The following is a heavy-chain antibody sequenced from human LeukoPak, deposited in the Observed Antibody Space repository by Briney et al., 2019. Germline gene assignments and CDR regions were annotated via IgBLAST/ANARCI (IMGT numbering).Heavy chain of an antibody. D-gene: IGHD4-23*01. V-gene: IGHV3-23*01. CDR1: GFTFSTYT. CDR2: ISGSGGST. Sequence: GGSLRLSCAASGFTFSTYTMSWVRQAPGKGLEWVSAISGSGGSTYYADSVKGRFTISRDNSKNTLYLQMNSLRAEDTAVYYCAKDPTVVTPREDYWGQGTLVTVSS. CDR3: AKDPTVVTPREDY. J-gene: IGHJ4*02.